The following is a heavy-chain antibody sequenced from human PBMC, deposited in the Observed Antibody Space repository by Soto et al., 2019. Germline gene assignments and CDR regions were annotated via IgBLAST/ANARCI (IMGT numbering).Heavy chain of an antibody. CDR2: IHHSGRT. Sequence: SETLSLTCAVYGGSFSGYYWSWIRQPPGKGLEWIVEIHHSGRTNYKPYLKSRVTISVDTSKKQFYLKLSSVTAADTAVYYCASGSIAAVRYYFHXWGQATLVTVSX. J-gene: IGHJ4*02. D-gene: IGHD6-13*01. V-gene: IGHV4-34*01. CDR3: ASGSIAAVRYYFHX. CDR1: GGSFSGYY.